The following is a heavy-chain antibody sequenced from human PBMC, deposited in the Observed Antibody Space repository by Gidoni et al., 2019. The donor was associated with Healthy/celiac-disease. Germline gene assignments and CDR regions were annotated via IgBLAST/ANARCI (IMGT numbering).Heavy chain of an antibody. CDR3: QGVVVAANIYGMDV. CDR1: GGSISSSSYY. CDR2: IYYSGST. D-gene: IGHD2-15*01. J-gene: IGHJ6*02. Sequence: QLKLQESGPGQVKPSETLSLTYTVSGGSISSSSYYWGCIRQPPGKGLEWIGSIYYSGSTYYNPSLKSRVTISVDTSKNQFSLKLSSVTAADTAVYYCQGVVVAANIYGMDVWGQGTTVTVSS. V-gene: IGHV4-39*01.